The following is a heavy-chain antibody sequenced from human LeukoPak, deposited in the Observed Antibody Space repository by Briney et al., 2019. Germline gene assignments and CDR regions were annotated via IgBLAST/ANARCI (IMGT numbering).Heavy chain of an antibody. D-gene: IGHD2-15*01. Sequence: GGSLRLSCTASGFTFSSYWMHWVRHAPGKGLVWVSRINSDGSSTSYADSVKGRFTISRDNAKNTLYLQMDSLRAEDTAVYYCARGDWVWGYCSGGSCYSYDYWGQGTLVTVSS. CDR2: INSDGSST. CDR3: ARGDWVWGYCSGGSCYSYDY. CDR1: GFTFSSYW. V-gene: IGHV3-74*01. J-gene: IGHJ4*02.